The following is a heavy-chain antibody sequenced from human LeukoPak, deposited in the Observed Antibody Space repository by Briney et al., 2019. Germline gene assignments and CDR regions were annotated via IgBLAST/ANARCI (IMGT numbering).Heavy chain of an antibody. V-gene: IGHV3-23*01. Sequence: GGSLRLSCAASGFTFRTYAMSWVRQAPGKGLEWVSAISDSGGSTYYADSVKGRSTISRDNSKNTLYLQMHSLRAEDTAVYYCAKPSGSHPNYYFDSWGQGTLVTVSS. D-gene: IGHD1-26*01. CDR2: ISDSGGST. CDR1: GFTFRTYA. J-gene: IGHJ4*02. CDR3: AKPSGSHPNYYFDS.